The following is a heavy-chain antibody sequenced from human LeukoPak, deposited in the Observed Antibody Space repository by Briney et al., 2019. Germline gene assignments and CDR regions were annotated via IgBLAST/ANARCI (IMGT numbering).Heavy chain of an antibody. CDR2: INSDGSST. Sequence: GGSLRLSCAASGFTFSSYWMHWVRQAPGKGLVWVSRINSDGSSTSYADSVKGRFTISRDNAKNTLYLQMNSLRAEDTAVYYCARDSVYYYDSSGVNWFDPWGQGTLVTVSS. V-gene: IGHV3-74*01. D-gene: IGHD3-22*01. J-gene: IGHJ5*02. CDR3: ARDSVYYYDSSGVNWFDP. CDR1: GFTFSSYW.